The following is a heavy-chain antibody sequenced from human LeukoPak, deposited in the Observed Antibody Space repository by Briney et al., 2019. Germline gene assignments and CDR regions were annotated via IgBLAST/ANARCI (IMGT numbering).Heavy chain of an antibody. V-gene: IGHV3-11*01. J-gene: IGHJ4*02. Sequence: GGSLRLSCAASGFTFSDYYMSWLRQAPGKGLEWVSYISSSGSTIYYADSVKGRFTISRDNAKNSLYLQMNSLRAEDTAVYYCARDVLGYYGSGSPQDYWGQGTLVTVSS. CDR3: ARDVLGYYGSGSPQDY. CDR2: ISSSGSTI. CDR1: GFTFSDYY. D-gene: IGHD3-10*01.